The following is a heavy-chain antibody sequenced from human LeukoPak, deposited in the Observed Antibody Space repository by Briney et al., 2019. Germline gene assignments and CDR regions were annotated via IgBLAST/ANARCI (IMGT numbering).Heavy chain of an antibody. J-gene: IGHJ4*02. V-gene: IGHV3-23*01. Sequence: PGGSLRISCAASGFTFGSYAMSWVRQAPGKGLEWVSGISGRGHTTYHADSVRGRFNISRDNSKNTLYLQMNSLRVDDSAVYYCAKGGHYDSSGYSPFDYWGQGTLVTVSS. CDR1: GFTFGSYA. D-gene: IGHD3-22*01. CDR3: AKGGHYDSSGYSPFDY. CDR2: ISGRGHTT.